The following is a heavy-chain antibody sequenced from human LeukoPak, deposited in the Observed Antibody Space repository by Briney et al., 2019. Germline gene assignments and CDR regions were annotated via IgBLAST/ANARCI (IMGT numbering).Heavy chain of an antibody. CDR1: GFTFSSYE. J-gene: IGHJ4*02. Sequence: QPGGSLRLSCAASGFTFSSYEMNWVRQAPGKGLEWVSYISSSGSTIYYADSVKGRFTISRDNAKNSLYLQMNSLRAEDTAVYYCARGTAMADFDFWGQGTLVTVSS. CDR3: ARGTAMADFDF. CDR2: ISSSGSTI. D-gene: IGHD2-2*01. V-gene: IGHV3-48*03.